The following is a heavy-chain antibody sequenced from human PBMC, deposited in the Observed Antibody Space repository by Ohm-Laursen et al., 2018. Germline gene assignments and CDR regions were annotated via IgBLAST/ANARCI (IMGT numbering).Heavy chain of an antibody. J-gene: IGHJ4*02. CDR3: AKDRPNHPYYYDSSGYSGLGY. V-gene: IGHV3-23*01. CDR1: GFTVSSNY. Sequence: SLRLSCAASGFTVSSNYMSWVRQAPGKGLEWVSAISGSGGSTYYADSVKGRFTISRDNSKNTLYLQMNSLRAEDTAVYYCAKDRPNHPYYYDSSGYSGLGYWGQGTLVTVSS. CDR2: ISGSGGST. D-gene: IGHD3-22*01.